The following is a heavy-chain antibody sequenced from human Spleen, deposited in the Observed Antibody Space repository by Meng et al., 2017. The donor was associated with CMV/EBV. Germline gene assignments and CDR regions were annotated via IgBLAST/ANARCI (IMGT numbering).Heavy chain of an antibody. V-gene: IGHV1-24*01. D-gene: IGHD3-16*01. CDR3: ATEGRWGGPVY. CDR2: FDPEDGET. J-gene: IGHJ4*02. Sequence: ARLGRLGGGGRNPGAPVRAPCKVSGYTLTELSRPGVRQAPGKGLGWMGGFDPEDGETIYAQKFQGRVTMTEDTSTDTAYMELSSLRSEDTAVYYGATEGRWGGPVYWGQGTLVTVSS. CDR1: GYTLTELS.